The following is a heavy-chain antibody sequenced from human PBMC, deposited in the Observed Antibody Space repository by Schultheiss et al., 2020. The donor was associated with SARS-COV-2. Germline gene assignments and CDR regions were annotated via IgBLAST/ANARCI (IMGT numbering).Heavy chain of an antibody. V-gene: IGHV4-59*08. CDR3: AVDSSGYLDAFDI. Sequence: SETLSLTCTVSGGSINSYYWSWIRQPPGKGLEWIGYIYYSGSTYYNPSLKSRVTISVDTSKNQFSLKLSSVTAADTAVYYCAVDSSGYLDAFDIWGQGTMVTVSS. D-gene: IGHD3-22*01. CDR2: IYYSGST. J-gene: IGHJ3*02. CDR1: GGSINSYY.